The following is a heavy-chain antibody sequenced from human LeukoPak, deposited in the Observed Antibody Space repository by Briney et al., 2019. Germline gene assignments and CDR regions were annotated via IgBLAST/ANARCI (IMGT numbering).Heavy chain of an antibody. D-gene: IGHD4-17*01. Sequence: ASVKVSCKASGYTFTSYYMHWVRQAPGQGLEWMGWINPNSGGTNYAQKFRGRVTMTRDTFISTAYMELSRLRSDDTAVYYCARDSRGLYGDYVINEPDYWGQGTLVTVSS. CDR1: GYTFTSYY. V-gene: IGHV1-2*02. J-gene: IGHJ4*02. CDR3: ARDSRGLYGDYVINEPDY. CDR2: INPNSGGT.